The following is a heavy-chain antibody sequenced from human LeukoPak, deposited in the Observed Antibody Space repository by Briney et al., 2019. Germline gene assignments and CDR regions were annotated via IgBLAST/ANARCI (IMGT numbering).Heavy chain of an antibody. J-gene: IGHJ4*02. CDR1: GFTFSDYG. CDR3: AKRETIFGVVEYYFDY. CDR2: IRYDGSNK. V-gene: IGHV3-30*02. Sequence: GGSLRLSCAASGFTFSDYGMHWVRQAPGKGLEWVAFIRYDGSNKYYADSVKGRFTISRDNSKNTLYLQMNSLRAEDTAVYYCAKRETIFGVVEYYFDYWGQGTLVTVSS. D-gene: IGHD3-3*01.